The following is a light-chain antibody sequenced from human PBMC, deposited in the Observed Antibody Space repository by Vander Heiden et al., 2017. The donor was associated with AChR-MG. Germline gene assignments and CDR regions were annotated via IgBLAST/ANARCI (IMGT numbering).Light chain of an antibody. CDR3: YSAADNNRWV. V-gene: IGLV3-27*01. J-gene: IGLJ3*02. CDR1: VLAKKY. Sequence: SYELTQPSSVSVSPGQTARITCSGDVLAKKYARWFQQKPGQAPGLVIYKDSERPSGIPERFSGSSSGTTVTLTISGAQVEDEADYYCYSAADNNRWVFGGGTKLTVL. CDR2: KDS.